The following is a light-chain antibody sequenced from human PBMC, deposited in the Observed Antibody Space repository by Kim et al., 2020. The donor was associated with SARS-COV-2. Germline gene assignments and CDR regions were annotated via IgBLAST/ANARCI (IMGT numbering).Light chain of an antibody. Sequence: ASVGDRVTITCRASQSISSYLNWYQQKPGKAPKLLIYGASSLQSGVPSRFSDSGSGTDFTLTISSLQPEDFATYYCQQSYSTPRYTFGQGTKLEI. CDR2: GAS. CDR3: QQSYSTPRYT. CDR1: QSISSY. J-gene: IGKJ2*01. V-gene: IGKV1-39*01.